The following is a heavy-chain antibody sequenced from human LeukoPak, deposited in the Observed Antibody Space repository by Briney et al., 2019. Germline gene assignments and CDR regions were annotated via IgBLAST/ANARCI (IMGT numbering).Heavy chain of an antibody. CDR3: ARDGDKYCSSKSCYSGYYYNGMDV. Sequence: ASVRVSCKASGDSFSSSGISWVRQAPGQGLEWMGWISAYNGNTDSAQKFQGRVSMTTDTSTSTAYMELRSLRSDDTAVYYCARDGDKYCSSKSCYSGYYYNGMDVWGQGTTVTVSS. CDR1: GDSFSSSG. V-gene: IGHV1-18*01. CDR2: ISAYNGNT. D-gene: IGHD2-2*01. J-gene: IGHJ6*02.